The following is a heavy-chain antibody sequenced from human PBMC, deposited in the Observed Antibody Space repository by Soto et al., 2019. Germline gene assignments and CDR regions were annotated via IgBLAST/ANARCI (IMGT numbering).Heavy chain of an antibody. Sequence: GGSLRVSCAASWFTFGSYDMHWVRQGPGKGLEWVSAIGTAGDTNYAGSVKGRFTISRENAKKPLYRQMNRLRDGDTAIYFCARAIGPTLFDFWGQGTLVTVCS. CDR2: IGTAGDT. CDR3: ARAIGPTLFDF. J-gene: IGHJ4*02. CDR1: WFTFGSYD. D-gene: IGHD3-22*01. V-gene: IGHV3-13*04.